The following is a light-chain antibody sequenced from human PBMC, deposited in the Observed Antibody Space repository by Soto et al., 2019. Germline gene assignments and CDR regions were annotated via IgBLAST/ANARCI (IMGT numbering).Light chain of an antibody. Sequence: DIRMSQSPSTLSASVGDRVTITCRASQSINRWLAWHQQKPGKATKLLIYDASTLDSGVPSRFSGSTSGTEFTLTIISLQSDDFATSCCQQLNSYLLTFGGGTNVDIK. J-gene: IGKJ4*02. CDR2: DAS. CDR3: QQLNSYLLT. V-gene: IGKV1-5*01. CDR1: QSINRW.